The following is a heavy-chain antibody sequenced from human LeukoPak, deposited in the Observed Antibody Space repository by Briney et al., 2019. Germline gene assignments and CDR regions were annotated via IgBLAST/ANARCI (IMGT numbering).Heavy chain of an antibody. J-gene: IGHJ4*02. CDR1: GGTFSSYT. D-gene: IGHD1-26*01. CDR2: INPSGGST. V-gene: IGHV1-46*01. CDR3: ARGGYSGRPVGY. Sequence: GASVKVSCKASGGTFSSYTISWVRQAPGQGLEWMGIINPSGGSTSYAQKFQGRVTMTRDTSTSTVYMELSSLRSEDTAVYYCARGGYSGRPVGYWGQGTLVTVSS.